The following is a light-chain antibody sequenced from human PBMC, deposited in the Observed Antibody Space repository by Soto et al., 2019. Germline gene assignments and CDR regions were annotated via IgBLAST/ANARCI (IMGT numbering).Light chain of an antibody. J-gene: IGLJ2*01. CDR1: SSDVGGYNY. CDR2: EVS. V-gene: IGLV2-8*01. Sequence: QSALTQAPSASGSPGQSVTISCTGTSSDVGGYNYVSWYQQQPGKAPKLMISEVSKRPSGVPDRFSGSKSGNTASLTVSGLQAEDEADYYCTSFAGNNNLVFGGGTKLTVL. CDR3: TSFAGNNNLV.